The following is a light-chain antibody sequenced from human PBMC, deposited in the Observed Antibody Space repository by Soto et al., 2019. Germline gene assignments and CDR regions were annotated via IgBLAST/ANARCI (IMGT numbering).Light chain of an antibody. CDR3: QQRSNWPPLT. V-gene: IGKV3-11*01. CDR2: DAS. J-gene: IGKJ4*01. Sequence: EIVWTQSPATLSLSPGERATLSCRASQSVSSYLAWYQQKPGQAPRLLIYDASNRATGIPARFSGSGSGTAFPLTICSLEPEDFAVYYCQQRSNWPPLTFGGGTKVEIK. CDR1: QSVSSY.